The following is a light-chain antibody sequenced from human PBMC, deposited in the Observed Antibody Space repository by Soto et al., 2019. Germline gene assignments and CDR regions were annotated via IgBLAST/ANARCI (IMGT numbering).Light chain of an antibody. Sequence: DIVLTQSPATLSLSPGQTATLSCRASQSVSSYLAWYQQKAGQTPRLLIYEGSNRATGIPTRFSGSGSGTDFTLTISGLEPEDFAVYYCQQRNNWPWTFGQGTKVEVK. CDR1: QSVSSY. V-gene: IGKV3-11*01. CDR2: EGS. J-gene: IGKJ1*01. CDR3: QQRNNWPWT.